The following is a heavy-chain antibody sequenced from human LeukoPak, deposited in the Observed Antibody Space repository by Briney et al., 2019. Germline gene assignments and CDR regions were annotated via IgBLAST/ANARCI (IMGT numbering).Heavy chain of an antibody. CDR3: ARVRYGELDV. V-gene: IGHV3-23*01. J-gene: IGHJ6*02. CDR1: GFTFSSYA. D-gene: IGHD4-17*01. CDR2: MGGSGGST. Sequence: GGSLRLSCAASGFTFSSYAMSWVRQAPGKGLEWVSSMGGSGGSTYYADSVKGRFTISRDDSKNTLYLQMNSLRAEDTAVYYCARVRYGELDVWGQGTTVTVSS.